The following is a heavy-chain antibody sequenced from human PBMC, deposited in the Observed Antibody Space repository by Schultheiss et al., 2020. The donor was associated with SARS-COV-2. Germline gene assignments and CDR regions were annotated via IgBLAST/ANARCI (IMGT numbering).Heavy chain of an antibody. Sequence: GGSLRLSCAASGFTVSSNYMSWVRQAPGKGLEWVSVIYSGVSTYYADSVKGRFTISRDNSKNTLYLQMNSLRAEDTAVYYCAGGGRGWVKDAFDIWGQGRMGTVS. J-gene: IGHJ3*02. V-gene: IGHV3-53*01. CDR2: IYSGVST. CDR1: GFTVSSNY. D-gene: IGHD6-19*01. CDR3: AGGGRGWVKDAFDI.